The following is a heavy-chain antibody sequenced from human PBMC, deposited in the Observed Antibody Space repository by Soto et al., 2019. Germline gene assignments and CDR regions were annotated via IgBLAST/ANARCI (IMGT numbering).Heavy chain of an antibody. J-gene: IGHJ6*02. CDR2: ISGGGGST. V-gene: IGHV3-23*01. CDR1: GFPLSSYV. Sequence: LRLSCAVSGFPLSSYVMTWVRQAPGKGLEWVSVISGGGGSTNYAESVKGRFTISRDNSENTLYLQMNSLRAEDTAVYYCAKAVTLVRGINPYSYGLDVWGQGTTVTVSS. D-gene: IGHD3-10*01. CDR3: AKAVTLVRGINPYSYGLDV.